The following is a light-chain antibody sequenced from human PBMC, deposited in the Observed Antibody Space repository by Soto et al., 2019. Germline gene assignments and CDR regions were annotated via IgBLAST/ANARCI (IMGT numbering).Light chain of an antibody. CDR1: QTLNLNY. CDR3: HQYYRTPRT. J-gene: IGKJ1*01. Sequence: EIGLTQSPGTLSLSPVERATPFCRANQTLNLNYLAWYQQKPGQAPRLLIYDASTRATGTPDRFSGTGSATDFTLIISRLEPEDFAVYYCHQYYRTPRTFGQGTKVDIK. CDR2: DAS. V-gene: IGKV3-20*01.